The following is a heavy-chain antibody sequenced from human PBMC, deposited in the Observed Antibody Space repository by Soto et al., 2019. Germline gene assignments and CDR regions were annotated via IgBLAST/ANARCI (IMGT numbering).Heavy chain of an antibody. D-gene: IGHD3-3*01. CDR1: GGSISSSSSY. V-gene: IGHV4-39*01. Sequence: QLQLQESGPGLVKPSETLSLTCTVSGGSISSSSSYWGWIRQPPGKGLEWIGSINYSGSTYYNPSLKSRITLSVDTSKTQFSLRLSSVTAADTAVYFCAKTGFWSDYLVADYWGQGTLVTVSS. J-gene: IGHJ4*02. CDR3: AKTGFWSDYLVADY. CDR2: INYSGST.